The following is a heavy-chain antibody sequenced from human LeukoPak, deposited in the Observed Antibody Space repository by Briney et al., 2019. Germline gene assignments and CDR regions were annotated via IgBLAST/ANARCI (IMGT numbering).Heavy chain of an antibody. J-gene: IGHJ6*04. Sequence: GGSLRLSCAASGFTFSSYWMHWVRQAPGKGLVWVSRINSDGSSTSYADSVKGRFTISRDNAKSSLYLQMNSLRAEDTAVYYCAELGITMIGGVWGKGTTVTISS. CDR3: AELGITMIGGV. CDR1: GFTFSSYW. CDR2: INSDGSST. D-gene: IGHD3-10*02. V-gene: IGHV3-74*01.